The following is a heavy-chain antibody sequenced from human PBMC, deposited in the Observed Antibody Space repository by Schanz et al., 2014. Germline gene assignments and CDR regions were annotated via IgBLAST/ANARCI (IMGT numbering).Heavy chain of an antibody. V-gene: IGHV1-69*08. J-gene: IGHJ4*02. D-gene: IGHD2-21*01. Sequence: QVQLVQSGAEVKKPGSSMKVSCKASGGTFNSYTINWVRQAPGQGLEWMGRIIPILGIANYAQKFQGRVTITADRSTSAAYMELSSLRSDDTAVYYCARDRLECGAECYSVEVFEIWGQGTLVIVSS. CDR2: IIPILGIA. CDR1: GGTFNSYT. CDR3: ARDRLECGAECYSVEVFEI.